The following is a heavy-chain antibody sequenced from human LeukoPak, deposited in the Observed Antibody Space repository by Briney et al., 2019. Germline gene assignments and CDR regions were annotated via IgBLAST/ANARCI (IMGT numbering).Heavy chain of an antibody. D-gene: IGHD3-10*01. Sequence: PSETLSLTCTVSGGSISISYYWGWIRQPPGKGLEWIGSIYYSGSTYYNPSLKSRVTISVDTSKNQFSLKLSSVTAADTAVYFCARTSITMVITGVFDIWGQGTMVTVSS. V-gene: IGHV4-39*07. CDR2: IYYSGST. CDR1: GGSISISYY. J-gene: IGHJ3*02. CDR3: ARTSITMVITGVFDI.